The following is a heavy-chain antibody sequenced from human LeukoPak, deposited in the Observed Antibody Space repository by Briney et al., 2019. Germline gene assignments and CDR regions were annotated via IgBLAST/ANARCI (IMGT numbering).Heavy chain of an antibody. Sequence: PSETLSLTCTVSGGSISSYYWSWIRQPPGKGLEWIGYIYYSGSTNYHPSLKSRVSISVDTSKNQFSLKLSSVTAADTAVYYCARGLGSYGDWFDPWGQGTLVTVSS. CDR1: GGSISSYY. J-gene: IGHJ5*02. CDR2: IYYSGST. CDR3: ARGLGSYGDWFDP. D-gene: IGHD1-26*01. V-gene: IGHV4-59*12.